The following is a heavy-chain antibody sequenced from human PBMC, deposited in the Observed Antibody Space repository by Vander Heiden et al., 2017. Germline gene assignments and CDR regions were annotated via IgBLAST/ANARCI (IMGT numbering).Heavy chain of an antibody. Sequence: EVQLVESGVGLVQPGRSLRLSCVTSGFTFDDYAMPWVRQVPGKGLEWVSGISWNSGRTGYADSVKGRFTISRDNAKKSLYLQMNSLRVEDTALYYCVKDDSHSQSDGALDYWGQGTLVTVSS. CDR2: ISWNSGRT. CDR1: GFTFDDYA. D-gene: IGHD1-26*01. J-gene: IGHJ4*02. V-gene: IGHV3-9*01. CDR3: VKDDSHSQSDGALDY.